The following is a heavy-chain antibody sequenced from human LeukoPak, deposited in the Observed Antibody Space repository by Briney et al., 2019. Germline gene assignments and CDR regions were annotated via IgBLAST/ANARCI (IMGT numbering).Heavy chain of an antibody. CDR1: GFTLSSNY. D-gene: IGHD1-26*01. J-gene: IGHJ4*02. CDR2: IYSGGST. V-gene: IGHV3-66*01. CDR3: ASPASS. Sequence: GGSLRLSCADSGFTLSSNYMRWVRQAPGKGMEGVSVIYSGGSTYYADSVKGRFTISRDNSKNTLYLQTNTLRAEDTAVYYCASPASSGGQGTLVTVSS.